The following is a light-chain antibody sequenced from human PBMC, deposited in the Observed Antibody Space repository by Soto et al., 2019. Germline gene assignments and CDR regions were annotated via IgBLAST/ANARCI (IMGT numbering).Light chain of an antibody. Sequence: DIVLTQSPGTLSLSPGERATLSCRASQSVDTTYLAWYQHKPVQAPRLLIYAASSRAAGIPDRFSGSGSGTDFTLTISRLEPEDFAVYYCQQYDTSPPLYTFGQGTKLEIK. V-gene: IGKV3-20*01. CDR2: AAS. CDR1: QSVDTTY. CDR3: QQYDTSPPLYT. J-gene: IGKJ2*01.